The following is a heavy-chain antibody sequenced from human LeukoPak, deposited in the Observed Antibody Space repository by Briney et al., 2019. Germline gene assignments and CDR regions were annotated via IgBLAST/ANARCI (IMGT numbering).Heavy chain of an antibody. Sequence: GGSLRLSCAASGFPFSTYAMNWVRQAPGKGLEWVSVITGSGGFTQYADSVKGRSTISRDNSKNTVYLQMNSLRVEDTALYYCVRSLGYWGQGTLVTVSS. V-gene: IGHV3-23*01. J-gene: IGHJ4*02. CDR2: ITGSGGFT. CDR1: GFPFSTYA. CDR3: VRSLGY.